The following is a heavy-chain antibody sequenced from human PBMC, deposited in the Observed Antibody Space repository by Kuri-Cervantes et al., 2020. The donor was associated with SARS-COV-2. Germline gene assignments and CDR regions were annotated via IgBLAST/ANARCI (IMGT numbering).Heavy chain of an antibody. Sequence: ASVKVSCKASGYTFTSYYMHWVRQAPGQGLEWMGIINPSGGSTSYAQKFPGRVTMTRDTSTSTVYMELSSLRSEDTAVYYCARAQEHNAQQLAGVDYWGQGILVTVSS. J-gene: IGHJ4*02. CDR3: ARAQEHNAQQLAGVDY. CDR1: GYTFTSYY. D-gene: IGHD6-13*01. V-gene: IGHV1-46*01. CDR2: INPSGGST.